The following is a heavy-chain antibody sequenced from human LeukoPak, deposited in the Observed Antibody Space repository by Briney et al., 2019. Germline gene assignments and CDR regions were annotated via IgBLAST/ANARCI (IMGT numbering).Heavy chain of an antibody. CDR3: ARAPYYDFWSGYLSREINYYYYMDV. CDR2: IRYDGSNK. Sequence: QTGGSLRLSCAASGFTLSSYAMSWVRQALGKGLEWVAFIRYDGSNKYYADSVKGRFTISRDNSKNSLYLQMNSLRAEDTAVYYCARAPYYDFWSGYLSREINYYYYMDVWGKGTTVTVSS. V-gene: IGHV3-30*02. CDR1: GFTLSSYA. D-gene: IGHD3-3*01. J-gene: IGHJ6*03.